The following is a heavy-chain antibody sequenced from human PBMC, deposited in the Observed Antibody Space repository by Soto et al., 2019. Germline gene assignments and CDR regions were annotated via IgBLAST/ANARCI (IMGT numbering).Heavy chain of an antibody. CDR1: GFTFSSYS. V-gene: IGHV3-21*01. J-gene: IGHJ6*02. CDR3: AREAHPYYDFWSGSPYGMDV. Sequence: PGGSLRLSCAASGFTFSSYSMNWVRQAPGKGLEWVSSTSSSSSYIYYADSVKGRFTISRDNAKNSLYLQMNSLRAEDTAVYYCAREAHPYYDFWSGSPYGMDVWGQGTTVTVSS. D-gene: IGHD3-3*01. CDR2: TSSSSSYI.